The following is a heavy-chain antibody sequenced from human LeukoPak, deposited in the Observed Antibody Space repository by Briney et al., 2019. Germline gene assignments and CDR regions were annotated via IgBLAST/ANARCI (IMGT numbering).Heavy chain of an antibody. CDR2: IDCSGTAT. CDR3: AKIYRESNGRGFDC. D-gene: IGHD2-8*01. J-gene: IGHJ4*02. CDR1: GFIFSGYA. Sequence: GGSLRLSCAASGFIFSGYAMNWVRQAPGKGLEWVSGIDCSGTATYYADSVKGRFTVSRDNSKNTLYLQLNSLRAEDTAVYYCAKIYRESNGRGFDCWGQGTLVSVSS. V-gene: IGHV3-23*01.